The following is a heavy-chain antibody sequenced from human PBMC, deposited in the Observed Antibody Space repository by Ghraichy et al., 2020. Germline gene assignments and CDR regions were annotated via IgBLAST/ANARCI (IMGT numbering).Heavy chain of an antibody. CDR1: GFTFGDYA. J-gene: IGHJ5*02. CDR2: IRIKAYGGTT. CDR3: TRDRGFGGREFDP. V-gene: IGHV3-49*04. D-gene: IGHD3-10*01. Sequence: GGSLRLSCTASGFTFGDYAMSWVRQAPGKGLEWVGFIRIKAYGGTTEYAASVKGRFTISRDDSKSIAYLQMNSLKTEDTAVYCCTRDRGFGGREFDPWGQGTLLTVSS.